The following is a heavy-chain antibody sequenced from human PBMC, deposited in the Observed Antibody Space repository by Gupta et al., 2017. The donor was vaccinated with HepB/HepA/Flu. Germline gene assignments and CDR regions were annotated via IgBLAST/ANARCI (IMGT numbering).Heavy chain of an antibody. Sequence: QVQLQQWGAGLLTPSETLSLTCAVYGGSFSGYYWSWLRPPPGKGLEWIGEINHSGSTNYNPSLKSRVTISVDTSKNQFSLKLSSVTAADTAVDYWARGLYSSGWYRSYYFDYWGQGTLVTVSS. J-gene: IGHJ4*02. D-gene: IGHD6-19*01. CDR3: ARGLYSSGWYRSYYFDY. CDR2: INHSGST. CDR1: GGSFSGYY. V-gene: IGHV4-34*01.